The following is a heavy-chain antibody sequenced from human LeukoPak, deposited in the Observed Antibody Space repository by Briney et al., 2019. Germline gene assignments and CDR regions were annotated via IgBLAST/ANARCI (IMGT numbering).Heavy chain of an antibody. CDR1: GYTFTSYY. Sequence: ASVKVSCKASGYTFTSYYMHWVRQAPGQGLEWMGIINPSGGSTSYAQKFQGRVTMTRDTSTGTVYMELSSLRSEDTAVYYCARVSGRLTTGPNAFDIWGQGTMVTVSS. J-gene: IGHJ3*02. CDR3: ARVSGRLTTGPNAFDI. D-gene: IGHD4-11*01. CDR2: INPSGGST. V-gene: IGHV1-46*01.